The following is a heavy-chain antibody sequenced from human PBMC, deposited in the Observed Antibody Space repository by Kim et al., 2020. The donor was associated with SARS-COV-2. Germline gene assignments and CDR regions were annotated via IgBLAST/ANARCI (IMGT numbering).Heavy chain of an antibody. D-gene: IGHD3-22*01. CDR3: ARVGSSGYYRGKYAFDI. J-gene: IGHJ3*02. V-gene: IGHV4-34*01. CDR1: GGSFSGYY. Sequence: SETLSLTCAVYGGSFSGYYWSWIRQPPGKGLEWIGEINHSGSTNYNPSLKSRVTISVDTSKNQFSLKLSSVTAADTAVYYCARVGSSGYYRGKYAFDIWGQGTMVTVSS. CDR2: INHSGST.